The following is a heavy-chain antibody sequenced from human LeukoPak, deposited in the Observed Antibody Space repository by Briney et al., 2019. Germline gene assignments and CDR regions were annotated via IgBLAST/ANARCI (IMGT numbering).Heavy chain of an antibody. D-gene: IGHD3-22*01. CDR2: ISSSSSYI. CDR3: ARARWRDTMIVVPHDP. Sequence: GGSLRLSCAASGFTLSSYSMNWVRQAPGKGLEWVSSISSSSSYIYYADSVKGRFTISRDNAKNSLYLQMNSLRAEDTAVYYCARARWRDTMIVVPHDPWGQGTLVTVSS. V-gene: IGHV3-21*01. J-gene: IGHJ5*02. CDR1: GFTLSSYS.